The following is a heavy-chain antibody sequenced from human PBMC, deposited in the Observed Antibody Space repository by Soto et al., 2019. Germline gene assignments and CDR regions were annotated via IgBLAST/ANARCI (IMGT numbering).Heavy chain of an antibody. J-gene: IGHJ6*02. CDR3: ARNALWFGDEMNYYYYGMDV. CDR1: GYTFTGYY. V-gene: IGHV1-2*04. D-gene: IGHD3-10*01. Sequence: ASVKVSCKASGYTFTGYYMHWVRQAPGQGLEWMGWINPNSGGTNYAQKFQGWVTMTRDTSISTAYMELSRLRSDDTAVYYCARNALWFGDEMNYYYYGMDVWGQGTTVTVSS. CDR2: INPNSGGT.